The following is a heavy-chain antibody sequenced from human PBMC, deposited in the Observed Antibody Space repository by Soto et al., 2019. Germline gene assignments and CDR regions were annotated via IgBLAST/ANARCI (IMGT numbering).Heavy chain of an antibody. V-gene: IGHV1-69*01. D-gene: IGHD3-10*01. J-gene: IGHJ5*02. CDR3: ARGVTMVRDPLFPRDNWFDP. Sequence: QVQLVQSGAEVKKPGSSVKVSCKASGGTFSSYAISWVRQAPGQGLEWMGWIIPIFGTANYAQKFQGRVTITADESTSTAYMELSSLRSEDTAVYYCARGVTMVRDPLFPRDNWFDPWGQGTLVTVSS. CDR1: GGTFSSYA. CDR2: IIPIFGTA.